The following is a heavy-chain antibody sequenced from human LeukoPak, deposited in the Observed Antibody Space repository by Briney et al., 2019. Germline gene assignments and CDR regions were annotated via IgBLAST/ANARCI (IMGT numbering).Heavy chain of an antibody. D-gene: IGHD3-10*01. Sequence: SETLSLTCTVSGGSISSYYWSWIRQPPGKGLEWIGYIYYSGSTNYNPSLKSRVTISVDTSKNQFSLKLSSVTAADTAVYYCAREGVYGSGGYYFDYWGQGTLVIVSS. CDR3: AREGVYGSGGYYFDY. CDR1: GGSISSYY. CDR2: IYYSGST. J-gene: IGHJ4*02. V-gene: IGHV4-59*01.